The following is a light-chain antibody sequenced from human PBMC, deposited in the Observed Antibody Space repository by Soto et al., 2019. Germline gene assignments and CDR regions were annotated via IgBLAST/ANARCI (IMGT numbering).Light chain of an antibody. Sequence: DIQMTQSPCYVSASVGDRVTITCRASQTISSWLAWYQQKPGKAPKLLIYKASTLKSGVPSRFSGSGSGTEFTLTISSLQPDDFATYYRQHYNSYSEAFGQGTKVDIK. J-gene: IGKJ1*01. CDR1: QTISSW. CDR2: KAS. V-gene: IGKV1-5*03. CDR3: QHYNSYSEA.